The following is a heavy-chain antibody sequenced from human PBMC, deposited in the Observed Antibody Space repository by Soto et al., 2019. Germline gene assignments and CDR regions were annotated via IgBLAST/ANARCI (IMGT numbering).Heavy chain of an antibody. V-gene: IGHV1-69*02. J-gene: IGHJ3*01. CDR2: ITPILVIA. D-gene: IGHD3-10*01. CDR3: ARRRESVDPYADDAFDL. CDR1: GGTFSCNT. Sequence: GASVKVSCKASGGTFSCNTFTWVRQAPGQGLEWLGRITPILVIANYAQKFQARVPIPAAKSPGTAYMDMSSLRSETPAVYYCARRRESVDPYADDAFDLWGQGTMVTVSS.